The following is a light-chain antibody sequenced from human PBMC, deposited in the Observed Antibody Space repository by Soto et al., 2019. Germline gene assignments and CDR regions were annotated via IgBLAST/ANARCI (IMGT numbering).Light chain of an antibody. Sequence: EIVLTQSPGTQSVSPGDRVTLSCRASQSISINLAWYQHKPGQTPRLLMQTASSRASGVPARISGSGSGTEFTLTISSLQSEDFAVYYCQQFRNWPWTFGQGTKV. CDR1: QSISIN. J-gene: IGKJ1*01. CDR2: TAS. CDR3: QQFRNWPWT. V-gene: IGKV3-15*01.